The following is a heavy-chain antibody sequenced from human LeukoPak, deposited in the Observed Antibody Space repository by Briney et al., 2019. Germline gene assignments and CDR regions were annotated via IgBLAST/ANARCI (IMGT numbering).Heavy chain of an antibody. J-gene: IGHJ3*02. CDR3: ARVGVVLDAFDI. CDR1: GYTFTSYG. D-gene: IGHD3-3*01. Sequence: GASVKVSCKASGYTFTSYGINWVRQATGQGLEWMGWMNPNSGNTGYAQKFQGRVTITRNTSISTAYMELSSLRSEDTAVYYCARVGVVLDAFDIWGQGTMVTVSS. CDR2: MNPNSGNT. V-gene: IGHV1-8*03.